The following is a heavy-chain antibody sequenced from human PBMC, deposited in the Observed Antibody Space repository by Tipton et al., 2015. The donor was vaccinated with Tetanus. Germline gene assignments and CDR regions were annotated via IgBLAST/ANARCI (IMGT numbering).Heavy chain of an antibody. Sequence: TLSLTCAVYGGSFSGYYRTWIRQPPGQGLEWIGEIHPSGSANSNPSLNSRVTISVDTSKNQFSLRLTSVAAADTAVYYCARGEDTYKSGNYWGQGTLVTVSS. D-gene: IGHD5-24*01. CDR2: IHPSGSA. J-gene: IGHJ4*02. CDR3: ARGEDTYKSGNY. V-gene: IGHV4-34*01. CDR1: GGSFSGYY.